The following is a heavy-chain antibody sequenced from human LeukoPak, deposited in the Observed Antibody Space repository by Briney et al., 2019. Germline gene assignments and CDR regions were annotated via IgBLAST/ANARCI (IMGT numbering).Heavy chain of an antibody. V-gene: IGHV4-30-4*01. CDR2: IYYSGST. J-gene: IGHJ3*02. Sequence: PSETLSLTCTVSGGSISSGDYYWSWIRQPPGKGMEWIGYIYYSGSTYYNPSLKSRVTISVDTSKNQFSLKLSSVTAAGTAVYYCARDSYGDYGSAFDIWGQGTMVTVSS. CDR1: GGSISSGDYY. D-gene: IGHD4-17*01. CDR3: ARDSYGDYGSAFDI.